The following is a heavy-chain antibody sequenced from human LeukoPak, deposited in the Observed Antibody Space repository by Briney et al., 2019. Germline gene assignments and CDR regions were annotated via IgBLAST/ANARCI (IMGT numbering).Heavy chain of an antibody. V-gene: IGHV4-30-4*08. D-gene: IGHD3-22*01. CDR2: IYYSGNT. CDR1: GGSVSSGDYY. CDR3: ARGAYYYDSSGYYYDNFDY. Sequence: SETLSLTCTVSGGSVSSGDYYWNWIRQPPGKGLEWIGYIYYSGNTYYNPSLKSRLTISVDTSKNQFSLQLTSVTAADTAVYYCARGAYYYDSSGYYYDNFDYWGQGTLVTVSS. J-gene: IGHJ4*02.